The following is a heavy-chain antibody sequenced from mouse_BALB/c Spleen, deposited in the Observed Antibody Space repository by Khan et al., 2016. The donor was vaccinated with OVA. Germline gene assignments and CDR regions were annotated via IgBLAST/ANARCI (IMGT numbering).Heavy chain of an antibody. J-gene: IGHJ2*01. Sequence: QVRLQQSGPELVKPGASVKMSRKASGYTFTYYVITWVKQKTGQGLEWIGEIYPGSDNAYYNERFKGKATLTADKSSNTTHMQLSSLTSEDSAVYFGARGDGYYVYFDYWGQGTTLTVSS. CDR3: ARGDGYYVYFDY. V-gene: IGHV1-81*01. D-gene: IGHD2-3*01. CDR1: GYTFTYYV. CDR2: IYPGSDNA.